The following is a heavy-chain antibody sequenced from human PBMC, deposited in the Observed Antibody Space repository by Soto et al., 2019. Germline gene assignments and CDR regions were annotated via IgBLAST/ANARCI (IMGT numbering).Heavy chain of an antibody. V-gene: IGHV3-33*01. D-gene: IGHD5-18*01. J-gene: IGHJ6*02. CDR3: ARELSTANVRYYYYYGMDV. Sequence: GGSLRLSCAASGFTFSSYGMHWVRQAPGKGLEWVAVIWYDGSNKYYADSVKGRFTISRDNSKNTLYLQMNSLRAEDTAVYYCARELSTANVRYYYYYGMDVWGQGTTVTVSS. CDR2: IWYDGSNK. CDR1: GFTFSSYG.